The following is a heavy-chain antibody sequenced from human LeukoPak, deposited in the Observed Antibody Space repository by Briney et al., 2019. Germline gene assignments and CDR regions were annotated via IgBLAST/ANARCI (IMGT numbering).Heavy chain of an antibody. V-gene: IGHV4-59*01. CDR3: ARVSLVGYCTNGVCRTHWYFDL. CDR2: IYYSGST. J-gene: IGHJ2*01. Sequence: SETLSLTCTVAGGSISSYYWSWIRQPPGKGLEWIGYIYYSGSTNYHPSLKSRVTISVDTSKNQFSLKLSSVTAADTAVYYCARVSLVGYCTNGVCRTHWYFDLWGRGTLVTVSP. CDR1: GGSISSYY. D-gene: IGHD2-8*01.